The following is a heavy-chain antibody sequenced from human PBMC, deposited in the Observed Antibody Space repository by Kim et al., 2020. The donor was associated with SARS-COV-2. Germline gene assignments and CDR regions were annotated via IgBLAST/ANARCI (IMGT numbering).Heavy chain of an antibody. J-gene: IGHJ5*02. V-gene: IGHV3-21*01. CDR3: ARDRRWRYYYGSGSYFWFDP. Sequence: GGSLRLSCAASGFTFSSYSMNWVRQAPGKGLEWVSSISSSSSYIYYADSVKGRFTISRDNAKNSLYLQMNSLRAEDTAVYYCARDRRWRYYYGSGSYFWFDPWGQGTLVTVSS. CDR1: GFTFSSYS. D-gene: IGHD3-10*01. CDR2: ISSSSSYI.